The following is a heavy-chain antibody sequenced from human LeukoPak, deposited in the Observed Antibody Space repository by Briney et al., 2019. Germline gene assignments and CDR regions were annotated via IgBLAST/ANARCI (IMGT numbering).Heavy chain of an antibody. CDR1: GGSISSFF. V-gene: IGHV4-59*01. CDR2: VHSSGST. CDR3: ARLAPGNYDILTGDPKVVFDY. D-gene: IGHD3-9*01. J-gene: IGHJ4*02. Sequence: SETLSLTCTVSGGSISSFFWSWIRQPPGKGLEWIGYVHSSGSTKYNPSLKSRLIISVDMSKNQFSLKLRSVSVANTAVYYCARLAPGNYDILTGDPKVVFDYWGQGALVTVSS.